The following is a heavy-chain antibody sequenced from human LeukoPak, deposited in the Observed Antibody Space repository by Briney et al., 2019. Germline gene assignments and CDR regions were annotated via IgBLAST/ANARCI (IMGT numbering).Heavy chain of an antibody. V-gene: IGHV3-21*01. J-gene: IGHJ5*02. CDR3: ARGLPLSDSSADWFDP. D-gene: IGHD6-25*01. Sequence: GGSLRLPCAASGFTFSSYSMNWVRQAPGKGLEWVSSISSSSSYIYYADSVKGRFTISRDNAKNSLYLQMNSLRAEDTAVYYCARGLPLSDSSADWFDPWGQGTLVTVSS. CDR1: GFTFSSYS. CDR2: ISSSSSYI.